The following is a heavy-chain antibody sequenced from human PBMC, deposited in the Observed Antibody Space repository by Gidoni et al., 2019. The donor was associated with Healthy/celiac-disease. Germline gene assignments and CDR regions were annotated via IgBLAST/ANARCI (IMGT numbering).Heavy chain of an antibody. CDR1: GGSISSGGYY. Sequence: QVQLQESGPGLVKPSQTLSLTCTVSGGSISSGGYYWSWIRQHPGKGLEWIGYIYYSGSTYYNPSLKSLVTISVDTSKNQFSLKLSSVTAADTAVYYCARGLQRDYRDNWFDPWGQGTLVTVSS. CDR3: ARGLQRDYRDNWFDP. J-gene: IGHJ5*02. V-gene: IGHV4-31*01. D-gene: IGHD4-4*01. CDR2: IYYSGST.